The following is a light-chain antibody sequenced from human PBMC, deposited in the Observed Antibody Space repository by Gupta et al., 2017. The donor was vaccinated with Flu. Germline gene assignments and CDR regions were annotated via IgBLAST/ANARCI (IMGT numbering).Light chain of an antibody. Sequence: QSVLTQPPSVSAAPGQKVTISCSGSSSNIGNDFVSWYQQFPGTAPKLLIYENTKRPSGIPDRFSGSKSGTSATLRITGLQTGDEAEYFCGTWDASLAGGVFGGGTKLTVL. J-gene: IGLJ2*01. V-gene: IGLV1-51*01. CDR2: ENT. CDR1: SSNIGNDF. CDR3: GTWDASLAGGV.